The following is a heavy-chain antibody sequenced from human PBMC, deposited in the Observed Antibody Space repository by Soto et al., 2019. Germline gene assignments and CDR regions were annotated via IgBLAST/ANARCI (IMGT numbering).Heavy chain of an antibody. J-gene: IGHJ6*02. Sequence: QVQLVQSGAEVKKPGSSVKVSCTASGGALRNYAVSWVRQAPGQGLEWMGAVMPTFGAGVYAQKFQGRLTIFADESTNTAYLNVSSLTFEDAAIYYCAASRGFYEAMDAWGQGTTLTVSS. CDR2: VMPTFGAG. CDR3: AASRGFYEAMDA. D-gene: IGHD3-22*01. V-gene: IGHV1-69*01. CDR1: GGALRNYA.